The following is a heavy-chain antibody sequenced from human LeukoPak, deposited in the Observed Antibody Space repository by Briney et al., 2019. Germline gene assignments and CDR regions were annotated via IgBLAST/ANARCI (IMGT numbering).Heavy chain of an antibody. CDR2: IRQNGIEE. CDR3: ARLLGESTIYDL. D-gene: IGHD3-16*01. Sequence: GGSPRLSCTASQFTLNRHWMSWVRQAVGKGLEWVASIRQNGIEEHYVDSVKGRFIISRDNAENSVSLQMNSLRDEDTAMYYCARLLGESTIYDLWGQGTLVTVSS. CDR1: QFTLNRHW. V-gene: IGHV3-7*01. J-gene: IGHJ5*02.